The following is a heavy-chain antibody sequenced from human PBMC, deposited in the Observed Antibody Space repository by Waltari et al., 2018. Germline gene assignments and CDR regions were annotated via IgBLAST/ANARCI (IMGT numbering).Heavy chain of an antibody. CDR1: GGSFSDYY. CDR3: ASSSDAGDY. J-gene: IGHJ4*01. V-gene: IGHV4-34*01. CDR2: INQSGST. Sequence: QVQLQQWGAGLVKPSETLSLTCAVYGGSFSDYYWSWTRQPPGKGLEWIGEINQSGSTKYNPSLKSRVTISVDRSKNQFSLNLRSVTAADTAVYYCASSSDAGDYWGHGTLVTVSS. D-gene: IGHD6-13*01.